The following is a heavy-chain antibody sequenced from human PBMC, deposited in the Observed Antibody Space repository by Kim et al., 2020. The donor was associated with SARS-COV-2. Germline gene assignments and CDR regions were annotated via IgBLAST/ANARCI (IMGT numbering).Heavy chain of an antibody. CDR2: ISGTSGDI. D-gene: IGHD3-3*02. CDR3: ATNPGGCISPTCYDDS. CDR1: GFTFSTYG. J-gene: IGHJ4*02. Sequence: GGSLRLSCAASGFTFSTYGMNWVRQAPGKGLEWLSFISGTSGDIYYADSVKGRFTISRDNAKNSLYLQMNSLRDEDTAVYYCATNPGGCISPTCYDDSWGLGTLVTVSS. V-gene: IGHV3-21*05.